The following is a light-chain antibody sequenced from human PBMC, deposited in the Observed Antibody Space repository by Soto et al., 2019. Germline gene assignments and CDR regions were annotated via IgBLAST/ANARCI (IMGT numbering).Light chain of an antibody. J-gene: IGKJ2*01. CDR1: QGISRW. CDR3: QQANSFPYT. Sequence: DIQMTQSPSSVSASVGDRVTITCRASQGISRWLAWYQEKPGKAPKLLIYAASNLQSGVPSRFSGSGSGTDFTLTISSLQPEDFATYYCQQANSFPYTFGQGTELEIK. V-gene: IGKV1-12*01. CDR2: AAS.